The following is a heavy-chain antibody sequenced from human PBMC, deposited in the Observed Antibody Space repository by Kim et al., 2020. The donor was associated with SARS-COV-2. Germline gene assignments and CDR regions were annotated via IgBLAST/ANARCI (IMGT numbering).Heavy chain of an antibody. J-gene: IGHJ5*02. Sequence: GGSLRLSCAASGFTFSSYSMNWVRQAPGKGLEWVSSISSSSSYIYYADSVKGRFTISRDNAKNSLYLQMNSLRAEDTAVYYCARDQGKGVAATRGGLNWFDPWGQGTLVTVSS. CDR2: ISSSSSYI. CDR1: GFTFSSYS. V-gene: IGHV3-21*01. CDR3: ARDQGKGVAATRGGLNWFDP. D-gene: IGHD6-19*01.